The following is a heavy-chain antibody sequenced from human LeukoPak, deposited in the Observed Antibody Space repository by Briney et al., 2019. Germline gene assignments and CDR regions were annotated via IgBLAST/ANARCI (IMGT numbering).Heavy chain of an antibody. CDR2: IYHSGST. J-gene: IGHJ3*02. V-gene: IGHV4-38-2*02. CDR3: ARDLIWFGEGYAFDI. CDR1: GYSISSGYY. D-gene: IGHD3-10*01. Sequence: SETLFLICTVSGYSISSGYYWGWIRQPPGKGLEWIGSIYHSGSTYYNPSLKSRVTISVDTSKNQFSLKLSSVTAADTAVYYCARDLIWFGEGYAFDIWGQGTMVTVSS.